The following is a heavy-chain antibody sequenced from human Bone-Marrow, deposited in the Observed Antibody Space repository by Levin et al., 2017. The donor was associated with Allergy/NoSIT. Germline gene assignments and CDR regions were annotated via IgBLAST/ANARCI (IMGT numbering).Heavy chain of an antibody. CDR2: IYYSGST. J-gene: IGHJ4*02. V-gene: IGHV4-30-4*01. CDR1: GGSISSGDYY. D-gene: IGHD4-17*01. CDR3: ARAPYGDFPFDY. Sequence: SETLSLTCTVSGGSISSGDYYWSWIRQPPGKGLEWIGYIYYSGSTYYNPSLKSRVTISVDTSKNQFSLKLSSVTAADTAVYYCARAPYGDFPFDYWGQGTLVTVSS.